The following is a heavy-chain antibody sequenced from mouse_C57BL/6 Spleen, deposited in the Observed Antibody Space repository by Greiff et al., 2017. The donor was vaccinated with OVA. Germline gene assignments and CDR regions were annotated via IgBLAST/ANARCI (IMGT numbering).Heavy chain of an antibody. CDR3: ARFTTVVKSTYYFDY. D-gene: IGHD1-1*01. Sequence: EVKLMESGPELVKPGASVKISCKASGYSFTDYNMNWVKQSNGKSLEWIGVINPNYGTTSYNQKFKGKATLTVDQSSSTAYMQLNSLTSEDSAVYYCARFTTVVKSTYYFDYWGQGTTLTVSS. CDR1: GYSFTDYN. J-gene: IGHJ2*01. V-gene: IGHV1-39*01. CDR2: INPNYGTT.